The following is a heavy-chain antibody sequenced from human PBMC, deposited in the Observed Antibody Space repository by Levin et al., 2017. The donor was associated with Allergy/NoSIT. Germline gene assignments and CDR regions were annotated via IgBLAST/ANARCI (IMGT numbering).Heavy chain of an antibody. CDR3: AREVGRSGYFDY. CDR2: IYYSGTT. V-gene: IGHV4-39*07. Sequence: SETLSLTCTVSGDSIRSSSYYWGWIRQPPGTGLEWIGDIYYSGTTDYSPSLKSRVTMSVDTSKNPFSLRLTSVAAADTAVYYCAREVGRSGYFDYWGQGRLVTVSS. CDR1: GDSIRSSSYY. D-gene: IGHD2-15*01. J-gene: IGHJ4*02.